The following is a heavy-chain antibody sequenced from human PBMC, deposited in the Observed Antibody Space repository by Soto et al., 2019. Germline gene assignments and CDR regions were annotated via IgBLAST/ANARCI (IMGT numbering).Heavy chain of an antibody. CDR3: ARGAYSSSTFPPFDP. CDR1: GYTFTRYY. CDR2: INPDGGIT. Sequence: GASVKVSCKASGYTFTRYYIHWVRQAPGQGPEWMGRINPDGGITTYAQSFNGRVTMTRDTSASTVYMELSSLKFEDTAMYYCARGAYSSSTFPPFDPWGQGTLVTVSS. J-gene: IGHJ5*02. D-gene: IGHD6-6*01. V-gene: IGHV1-46*01.